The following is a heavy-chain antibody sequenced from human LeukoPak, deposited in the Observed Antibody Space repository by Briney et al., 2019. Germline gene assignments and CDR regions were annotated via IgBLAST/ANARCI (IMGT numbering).Heavy chain of an antibody. CDR3: ARIYSSSWFLNWFDP. J-gene: IGHJ5*02. CDR2: IYHSGST. V-gene: IGHV4-34*01. CDR1: GGSFSGYY. Sequence: SETLSLTCAVYGGSFSGYYWTWIRQPPGKGLEWVGTIYHSGSTYYNPSLKSRVTISVDTSKNQFSLKLNSVTAADTAVYYCARIYSSSWFLNWFDPWGQGTLVTVSS. D-gene: IGHD6-13*01.